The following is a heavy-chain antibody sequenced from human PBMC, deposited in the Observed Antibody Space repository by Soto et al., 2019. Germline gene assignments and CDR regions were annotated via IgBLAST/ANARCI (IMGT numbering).Heavy chain of an antibody. D-gene: IGHD2-15*01. V-gene: IGHV4-59*12. Sequence: SETLSLTCTVSGGAISSYYWSWIRKHKGKGLEWIGYIYYSGSTNYNPSLKSRVTISVDTSKNQFSLKLSSVTAADTAVYYFARERYCSGCSCYSVLWRQRPLVTVSS. CDR2: IYYSGST. CDR1: GGAISSYY. CDR3: ARERYCSGCSCYSVL. J-gene: IGHJ4*02.